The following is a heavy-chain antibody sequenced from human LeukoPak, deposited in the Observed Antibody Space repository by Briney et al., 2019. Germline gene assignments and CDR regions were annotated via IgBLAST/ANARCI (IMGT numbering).Heavy chain of an antibody. V-gene: IGHV3-33*03. CDR2: IWYGGSNT. CDR3: AKGDRVYYDSSGYV. D-gene: IGHD3-22*01. J-gene: IGHJ4*02. Sequence: PGRSLRLSCAASGFTFSTYGMHWVRQAPGKGLEWVAVIWYGGSNTYYADSVKGRFTISRDNAKNTLYLQMNSLRAEDTAVYYCAKGDRVYYDSSGYVWGQGTLVTVSS. CDR1: GFTFSTYG.